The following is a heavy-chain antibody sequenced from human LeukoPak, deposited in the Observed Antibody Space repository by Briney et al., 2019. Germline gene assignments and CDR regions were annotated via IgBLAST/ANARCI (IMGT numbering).Heavy chain of an antibody. D-gene: IGHD6-19*01. Sequence: PGGSLRLSCAASGFTFSDYYMSWIRQAPGKGLEWVSYISSSGSTIYYADSVKGRFTISRDNAKNSLYLQMNSLRAEDTAVYYCARLYSSGWYSIDYWGQGTLVTVSS. CDR2: ISSSGSTI. J-gene: IGHJ4*02. CDR3: ARLYSSGWYSIDY. CDR1: GFTFSDYY. V-gene: IGHV3-11*04.